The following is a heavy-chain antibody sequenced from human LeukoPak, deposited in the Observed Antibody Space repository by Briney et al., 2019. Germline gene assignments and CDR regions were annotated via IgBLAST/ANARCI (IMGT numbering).Heavy chain of an antibody. CDR3: ARSGGWLQFHY. CDR1: GFTFSSYA. V-gene: IGHV3-48*03. D-gene: IGHD5-24*01. CDR2: ISSSGSTI. Sequence: PGGSLRLSCAASGFTFSSYAMNWVRQAPGKGLEWVSYISSSGSTIYYADSVKGRFTISRDNAKNSLYLQMNSLRAEDTAVYYCARSGGWLQFHYWGQGTLVTVSS. J-gene: IGHJ4*02.